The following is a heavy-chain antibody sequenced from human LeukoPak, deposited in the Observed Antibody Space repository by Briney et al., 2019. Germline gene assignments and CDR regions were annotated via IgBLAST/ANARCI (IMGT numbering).Heavy chain of an antibody. CDR3: ARPATVVTPGDAFDI. V-gene: IGHV3-33*01. CDR1: GFTFSSYR. CDR2: IWYDGSNK. Sequence: GGSLRLSCAAYGFTFSSYRMHWVRQAPGKGLEWVAVIWYDGSNKYYADYVKGRFTISRDNSKNTMYLQMNSLRAEDTAVYYCARPATVVTPGDAFDIWGQGTMVTVSS. J-gene: IGHJ3*02. D-gene: IGHD4-23*01.